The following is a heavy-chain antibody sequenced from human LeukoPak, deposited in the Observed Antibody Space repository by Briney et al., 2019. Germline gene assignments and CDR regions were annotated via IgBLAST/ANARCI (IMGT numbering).Heavy chain of an antibody. V-gene: IGHV4-59*01. CDR2: IYYNGST. J-gene: IGHJ6*02. CDR3: ARGQRRIRGGQYYYALDV. D-gene: IGHD3-10*01. Sequence: SETMSLTCTVSGGFLSPYYWTWIRQPPERTLEWIGYIYYNGSTNYNPSLSSRISFSLDTSKTEFSLRLNAVTAADTAVYYCARGQRRIRGGQYYYALDVWGQGTTVTVSS. CDR1: GGFLSPYY.